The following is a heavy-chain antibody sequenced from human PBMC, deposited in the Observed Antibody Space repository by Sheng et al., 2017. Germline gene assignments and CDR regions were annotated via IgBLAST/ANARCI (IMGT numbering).Heavy chain of an antibody. J-gene: IGHJ4*02. CDR1: GFTFRTYW. D-gene: IGHD5-12*01. CDR2: IKQDGSEK. CDR3: ASLSTAVANDY. Sequence: EVQLVESGGGLVQPGGSRRLSCEASGFTFRTYWMSWVRQAPGKGLEWVANIKQDGSEKYYVDSVKGRFTISRDNAKNSMYLQMNSLRAEDTAVYYCASLSTAVANDYWGQGTLVTVSS. V-gene: IGHV3-7*01.